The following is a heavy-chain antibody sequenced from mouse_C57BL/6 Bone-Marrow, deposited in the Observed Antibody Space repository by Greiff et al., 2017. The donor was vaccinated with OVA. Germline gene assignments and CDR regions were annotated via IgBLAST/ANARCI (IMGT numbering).Heavy chain of an antibody. CDR1: GYSITSGYY. D-gene: IGHD2-5*01. CDR2: ISYDGSN. CDR3: ARSPYSNYHYWYFDV. V-gene: IGHV3-6*01. Sequence: DVQLQESGPGLVKPSQSLSLTCSVTGYSITSGYYWNWIRQFPGNKLEWMGYISYDGSNNYNPSLKNRISITRDTSKNQFFLKLNSVTTEDTATYYCARSPYSNYHYWYFDVWGTGTTVTVSS. J-gene: IGHJ1*03.